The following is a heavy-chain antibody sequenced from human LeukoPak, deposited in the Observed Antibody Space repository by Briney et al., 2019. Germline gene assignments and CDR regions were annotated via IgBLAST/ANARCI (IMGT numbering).Heavy chain of an antibody. V-gene: IGHV3-30*02. CDR2: IRYDGSNK. J-gene: IGHJ6*04. D-gene: IGHD3-22*01. Sequence: GGSLRLSCVASGFTFSSYGMHWVRKAPGKGLEWVAFIRYDGSNKYYADSVKGRFTISRDNSKNTLYLQMNSLRAEDTAVYYCAKGIHPHDRSPPSDVWGKGTTVHVSS. CDR3: AKGIHPHDRSPPSDV. CDR1: GFTFSSYG.